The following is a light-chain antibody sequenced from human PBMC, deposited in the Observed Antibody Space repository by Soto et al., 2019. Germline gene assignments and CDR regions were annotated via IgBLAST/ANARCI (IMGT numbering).Light chain of an antibody. Sequence: DIQITQSPSSLSSSVLERVTVTCQASQDISNSLNWYQHKPGEAPRLLIYDASNLEAGVPSRFSGRGSGTHFTFTISSLQPEDIATYYCQQYDDLSALTFGGGTKVDI. CDR1: QDISNS. CDR3: QQYDDLSALT. CDR2: DAS. V-gene: IGKV1-33*01. J-gene: IGKJ4*01.